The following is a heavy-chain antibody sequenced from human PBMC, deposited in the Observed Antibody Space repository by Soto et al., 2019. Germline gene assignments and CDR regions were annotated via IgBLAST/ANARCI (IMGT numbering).Heavy chain of an antibody. V-gene: IGHV3-30-3*01. J-gene: IGHJ6*02. Sequence: GGSRRLSCVASGFTFDTYGIHWVRQAPGKGLQWVALISYEGSNTYYADSVRGRFTISRDNSKNTLYLQMNTLRPEDTGVYYCARVTPGNNLYYFSGLDFWGQGTSVTVSS. CDR3: ARVTPGNNLYYFSGLDF. CDR2: ISYEGSNT. CDR1: GFTFDTYG. D-gene: IGHD1-1*01.